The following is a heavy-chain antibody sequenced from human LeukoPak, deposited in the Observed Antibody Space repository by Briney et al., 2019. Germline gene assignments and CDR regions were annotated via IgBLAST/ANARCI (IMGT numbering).Heavy chain of an antibody. CDR2: IYHSGRT. Sequence: SETLSLTCTVSGYSISSGYYWGWIRQPPGKGLEWIGSIYHSGRTYYNPSLKSRVTFSIDASKRQFSLSLTSVTAADTAVYYCARGAPFLTIFGNTKSYYYYLDVWGTGTTVTVSS. CDR1: GYSISSGYY. V-gene: IGHV4-38-2*02. J-gene: IGHJ6*03. CDR3: ARGAPFLTIFGNTKSYYYYLDV. D-gene: IGHD3-3*01.